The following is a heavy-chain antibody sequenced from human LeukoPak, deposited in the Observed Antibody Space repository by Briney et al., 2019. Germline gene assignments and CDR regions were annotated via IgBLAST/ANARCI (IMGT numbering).Heavy chain of an antibody. CDR3: AKESDYGDFPGD. J-gene: IGHJ4*02. D-gene: IGHD4-17*01. Sequence: GGSLRLSCAASGFTFSSYGMRWVRQAPGKGLEWVAFIRYDGSIKYYADSVKGRFTIYRDNSKNTLYLQMNSLRAEDTAVYYCAKESDYGDFPGDWGQGTLVTVSS. CDR2: IRYDGSIK. CDR1: GFTFSSYG. V-gene: IGHV3-30*02.